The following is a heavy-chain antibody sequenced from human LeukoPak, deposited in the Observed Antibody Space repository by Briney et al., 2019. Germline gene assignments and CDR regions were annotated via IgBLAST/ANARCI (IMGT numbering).Heavy chain of an antibody. CDR3: ARIPNAYYETTGYFPDYFDY. CDR2: ISVFNAKT. CDR1: GYTFTNYG. J-gene: IGHJ4*02. D-gene: IGHD3-22*01. V-gene: IGHV1-18*01. Sequence: GASVKVSCKGSGYTFTNYGISWVRQAPGQGFEWVGWISVFNAKTKYAQKLQGRVTMTSDTSTNTAYMDLGSLRYDDTAMYFCARIPNAYYETTGYFPDYFDYWGQGTLVTVSS.